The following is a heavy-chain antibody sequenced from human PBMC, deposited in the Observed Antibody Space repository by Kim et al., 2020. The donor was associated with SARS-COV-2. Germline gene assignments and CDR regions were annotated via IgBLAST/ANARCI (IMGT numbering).Heavy chain of an antibody. CDR2: IYYSGST. V-gene: IGHV4-61*01. J-gene: IGHJ4*02. D-gene: IGHD3-22*01. CDR3: ARGLYYYDSSGELGY. Sequence: SETLSLTCTVSGGSVSSGSYYWSWIRQPPGKGLEWIGYIYYSGSTNYNPSLKSRVTISVDTSKNQFSLKLSSVTAADTAVYYCARGLYYYDSSGELGYWGQGTLVTVSS. CDR1: GGSVSSGSYY.